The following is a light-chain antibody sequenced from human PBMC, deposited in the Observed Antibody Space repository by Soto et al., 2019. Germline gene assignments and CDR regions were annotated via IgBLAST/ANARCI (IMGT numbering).Light chain of an antibody. CDR2: RAS. J-gene: IGKJ1*01. CDR3: HQYENWPQT. Sequence: EIVMTQSPATLSESPGDIATLSCRASQSISSNLAWYQQKLGQAPRLLIYRASTRATGIPARFSGSGSGTECTLTISSLQSEDVALYYCHQYENWPQTLGQGTKVDIK. CDR1: QSISSN. V-gene: IGKV3-15*01.